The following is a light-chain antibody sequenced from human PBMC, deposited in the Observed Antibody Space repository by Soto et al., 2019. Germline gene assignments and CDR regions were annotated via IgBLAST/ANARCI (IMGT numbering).Light chain of an antibody. V-gene: IGKV1-27*01. CDR2: AAS. CDR1: QGISNY. CDR3: QNYNSAPHT. Sequence: DIQMTQSPSSLSASVGDRVTITCRASQGISNYLAWYQQKPGKVPKLLIYAASTLQSGVPSRFSGSGSGTDITITISSLHPEDVATYYCQNYNSAPHTVGQGTKLEIK. J-gene: IGKJ2*01.